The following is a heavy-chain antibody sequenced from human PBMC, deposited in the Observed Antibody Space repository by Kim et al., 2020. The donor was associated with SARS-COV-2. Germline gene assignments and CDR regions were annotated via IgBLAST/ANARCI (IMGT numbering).Heavy chain of an antibody. CDR2: IYSGGYT. J-gene: IGHJ4*02. D-gene: IGHD6-19*01. CDR3: ATEAVAGTKALDF. Sequence: GGSLRLSCAASGFNVSSNYMSWVRQAPGKGLEWVSLIYSGGYTYYADSVKGRFTISRHTSKNTLYLQMNSLRPEDTAVYYCATEAVAGTKALDFWGQGSLVTVSS. CDR1: GFNVSSNY. V-gene: IGHV3-53*04.